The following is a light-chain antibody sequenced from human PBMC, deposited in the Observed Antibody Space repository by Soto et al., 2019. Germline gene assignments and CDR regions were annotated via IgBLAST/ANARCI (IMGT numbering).Light chain of an antibody. V-gene: IGKV1-39*01. CDR2: AAS. CDR1: QSIRIY. CDR3: QQSGDTPPWT. J-gene: IGKJ1*01. Sequence: DIQMTQSPSSLSASVGDRVTITCRASQSIRIYLNWYQQKPGKAPELLIFAASSSQSGVPSRFSGSGSGTDFTLPISSLQPEDFATYYCQQSGDTPPWTFGQGTKVDI.